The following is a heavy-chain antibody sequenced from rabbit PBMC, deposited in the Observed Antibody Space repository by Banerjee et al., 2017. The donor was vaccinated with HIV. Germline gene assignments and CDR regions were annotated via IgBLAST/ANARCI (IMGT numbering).Heavy chain of an antibody. CDR3: VRDGGRSVYTQYYFNL. Sequence: QQQLEESGGGLVKPEGSLTLTCTASGFSFSNKYVMCWVRQAPGKGLEWIACIYVSGGRTYYASWAKGRFNISKTSSTTVSLKMTSLTAADTATYFWVRDGGRSVYTQYYFNLWGPGTLVTVS. J-gene: IGHJ4*01. CDR1: GFSFSNKYV. D-gene: IGHD8-1*01. V-gene: IGHV1S45*01. CDR2: IYVSGGRT.